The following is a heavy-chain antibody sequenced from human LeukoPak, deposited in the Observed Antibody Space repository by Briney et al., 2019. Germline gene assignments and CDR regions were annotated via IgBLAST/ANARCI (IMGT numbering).Heavy chain of an antibody. CDR1: GFTFDDYA. D-gene: IGHD2-2*01. CDR2: ISWNSGSI. J-gene: IGHJ4*02. V-gene: IGHV3-9*01. Sequence: SLRLSCAASGFTFDDYAMHWVRQAPGKGLEWVSGISWNSGSIGYADSVKGRFTISRDNAMNSLYLQMNSLRAEDTALYYCAKDLCSSTSCYAGGIDYWGQGTLVTVSS. CDR3: AKDLCSSTSCYAGGIDY.